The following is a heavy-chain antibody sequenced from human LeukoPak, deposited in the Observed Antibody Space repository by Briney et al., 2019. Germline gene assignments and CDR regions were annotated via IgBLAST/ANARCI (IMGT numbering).Heavy chain of an antibody. V-gene: IGHV4-59*08. J-gene: IGHJ4*02. Sequence: KPSETLSLTCTVSGGSISSYYWNWIRQPPGKGLEWIGYIYYSGSANYSPSLKSRVTISVDTSKNQFSLKLSSVTAADTAVYYCARGRGYSAYGNWGQGTLVTVSS. D-gene: IGHD5-12*01. CDR3: ARGRGYSAYGN. CDR2: IYYSGSA. CDR1: GGSISSYY.